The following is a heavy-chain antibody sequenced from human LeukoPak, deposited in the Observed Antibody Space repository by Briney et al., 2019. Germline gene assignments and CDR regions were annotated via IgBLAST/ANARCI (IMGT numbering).Heavy chain of an antibody. Sequence: GGSLRLSCAASGFTFSSYGMHWVRQAPGKGLDWVALISSDGTTKYYADSVKGRFTISRDNSKNTMYLQMNSLRAEDTAVYYCSRSRPNLKDFDYGGKGTLVTVSS. J-gene: IGHJ4*02. CDR3: SRSRPNLKDFDY. V-gene: IGHV3-30*03. CDR2: ISSDGTTK. CDR1: GFTFSSYG. D-gene: IGHD5-24*01.